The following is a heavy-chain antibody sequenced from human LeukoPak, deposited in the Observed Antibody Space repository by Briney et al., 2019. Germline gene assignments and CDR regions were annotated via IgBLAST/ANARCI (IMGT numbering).Heavy chain of an antibody. CDR2: ISGSGGST. Sequence: PGGSPRLSSAASGFTFSSYAMSWVRQAPGKGLEWVSAISGSGGSTYYADSVKGRFTISRDNSKNTLYLQMNSLRAEDTAVYYCAKDRSGLLLAVFDYWGQGTLVTVSS. CDR3: AKDRSGLLLAVFDY. V-gene: IGHV3-23*01. J-gene: IGHJ4*02. CDR1: GFTFSSYA. D-gene: IGHD3-22*01.